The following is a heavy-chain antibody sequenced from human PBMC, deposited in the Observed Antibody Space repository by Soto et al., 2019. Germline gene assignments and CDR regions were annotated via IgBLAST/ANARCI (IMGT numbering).Heavy chain of an antibody. V-gene: IGHV3-9*01. CDR1: GFTFDDYA. CDR2: VSWNGGSI. CDR3: TKDGAMVRGKDGFDL. Sequence: EVQLVESGGGLVQPGRSLRLSCAASGFTFDDYAMYWVRQAPGKGLEWVSGVSWNGGSIGYAGSVKGRFTISRDSAKNSVYLQMNSLRTEDTAWYYCTKDGAMVRGKDGFDLWGRGTLVTVSS. J-gene: IGHJ2*01. D-gene: IGHD3-10*01.